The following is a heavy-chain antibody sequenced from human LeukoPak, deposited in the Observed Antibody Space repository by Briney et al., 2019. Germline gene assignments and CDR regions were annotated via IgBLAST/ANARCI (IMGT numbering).Heavy chain of an antibody. CDR1: GFTFSSYG. J-gene: IGHJ4*02. V-gene: IGHV3-30*18. D-gene: IGHD3-22*01. CDR2: ISYDGSNK. CDR3: AKDSSSGLFYFDY. Sequence: QPGRSLRLSCAASGFTFSSYGMHWVRQAPGKGLEWVAVISYDGSNKYYADSVKGRFTISRDNSKNTLYLQMNSLRAEDTAVYYCAKDSSSGLFYFDYWGQGTLVTVSS.